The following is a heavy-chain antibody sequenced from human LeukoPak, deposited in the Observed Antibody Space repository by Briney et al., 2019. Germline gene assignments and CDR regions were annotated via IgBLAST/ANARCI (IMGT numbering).Heavy chain of an antibody. D-gene: IGHD2/OR15-2a*01. J-gene: IGHJ5*02. CDR3: AKDRVSPGFNWFDP. CDR2: INGRGDNT. Sequence: PGGSLRLSCAASGVIISSYAMSWVRQAPGKGLEWVSAINGRGDNTYYVDFVKGRFTISRDNSKRTVYLQMNSLRTEDTAVYYCAKDRVSPGFNWFDPWGQGTLVTVSS. CDR1: GVIISSYA. V-gene: IGHV3-23*01.